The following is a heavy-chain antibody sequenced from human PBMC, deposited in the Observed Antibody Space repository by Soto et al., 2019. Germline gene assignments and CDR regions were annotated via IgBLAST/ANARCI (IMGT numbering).Heavy chain of an antibody. CDR3: ARVAGSGWYDA. Sequence: SETLSLTCTVSGGSIGSRDYYWSWIRQPPGKGLEWIGYIYYSGSTYYNPSLKSRVTISIDTSKNQFSLNLNSVTAADTAVYYCARVAGSGWYDAWGQGTLVTVSS. V-gene: IGHV4-30-4*01. CDR1: GGSIGSRDYY. D-gene: IGHD6-19*01. J-gene: IGHJ5*02. CDR2: IYYSGST.